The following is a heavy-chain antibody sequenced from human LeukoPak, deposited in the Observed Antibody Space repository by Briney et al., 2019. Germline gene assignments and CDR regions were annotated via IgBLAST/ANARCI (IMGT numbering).Heavy chain of an antibody. J-gene: IGHJ4*02. V-gene: IGHV3-7*02. CDR3: AKCGTGSNFDY. Sequence: QSGGSLRLSCVASGXTFSSYWMSWVRQTPGKGLEWVAHLNQDGSERYYVDSVKGRFTISRENVKNSLYLQMNSLRAEDTAVYYCAKCGTGSNFDYWGQGMLVTVSS. CDR2: LNQDGSER. D-gene: IGHD3-10*01. CDR1: GXTFSSYW.